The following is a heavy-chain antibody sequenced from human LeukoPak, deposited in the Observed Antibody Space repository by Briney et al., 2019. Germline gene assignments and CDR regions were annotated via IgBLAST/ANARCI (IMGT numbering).Heavy chain of an antibody. CDR1: GFTFSSYA. CDR3: AKSDYYDSSGPSFDY. D-gene: IGHD3-22*01. Sequence: GGSLRLSCAASGFTFSSYAMSWVRQAPGKGLEWVSAISGSGGSTYYADSVKGRFTISRDNSKNTLYLQMNSLGAEDTAVYYCAKSDYYDSSGPSFDYWGQGTLVTVSS. J-gene: IGHJ4*02. CDR2: ISGSGGST. V-gene: IGHV3-23*01.